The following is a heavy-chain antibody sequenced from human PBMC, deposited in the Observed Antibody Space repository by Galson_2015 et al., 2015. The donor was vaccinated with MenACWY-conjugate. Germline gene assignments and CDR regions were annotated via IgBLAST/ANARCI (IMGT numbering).Heavy chain of an antibody. J-gene: IGHJ4*02. D-gene: IGHD5-18*01. CDR2: ISSSSRYI. Sequence: SLRLSCAASRFPLSDYYIGWIRQAPGKGLEWISYISSSSRYINYADSVKGRFTISRDNAKDSLYLQMNYLRVEDTALYYCARVASTRGYSYGFDYWGQGTPVTVSS. CDR3: ARVASTRGYSYGFDY. V-gene: IGHV3-11*06. CDR1: RFPLSDYY.